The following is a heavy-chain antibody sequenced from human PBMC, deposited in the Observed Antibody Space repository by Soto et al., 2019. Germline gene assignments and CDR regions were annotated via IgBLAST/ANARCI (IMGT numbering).Heavy chain of an antibody. J-gene: IGHJ4*02. CDR1: GFIFDDYA. Sequence: EVQLVESGGGLVQPGRSLRLSCAASGFIFDDYAMHWVRQAPGKGLEWASSISWNSGTIVYADSVKGRFTISRDNAKNSLYLQMNSLRTVDTAFYYCTKGRSTSCFAPVDYWGQGTLVTVSS. D-gene: IGHD2-2*01. CDR3: TKGRSTSCFAPVDY. CDR2: ISWNSGTI. V-gene: IGHV3-9*01.